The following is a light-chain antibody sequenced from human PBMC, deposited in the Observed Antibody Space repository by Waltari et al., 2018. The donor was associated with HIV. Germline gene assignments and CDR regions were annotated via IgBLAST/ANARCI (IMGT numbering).Light chain of an antibody. CDR1: QSVNSN. CDR2: GAS. V-gene: IGKV3-15*01. Sequence: EIVMTQSPATLSVSPGERATLSCRASQSVNSNLAWYQQKPGQAPRLLIYGASTRATGIPARFSGSGSGTECTLTISSLQSEDFAVYYCQQYKNWAPGRTFGQGTKVEIK. CDR3: QQYKNWAPGRT. J-gene: IGKJ1*01.